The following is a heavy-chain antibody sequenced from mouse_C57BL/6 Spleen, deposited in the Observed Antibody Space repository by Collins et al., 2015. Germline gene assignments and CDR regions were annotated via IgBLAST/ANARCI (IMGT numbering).Heavy chain of an antibody. CDR2: INTETGEP. CDR3: ARPPLWYFDV. CDR1: GYTFTDYS. V-gene: IGHV9-2-1*01. J-gene: IGHJ1*01. Sequence: QIQLVQSGPELKKPGETVKISCKASGYTFTDYSMHWVKQAPGKGLKWMGWINTETGEPTYADDFKGRFAFSLETSASTAYLQINNLKNEDTATYFCARPPLWYFDVWGAGTTVTVSS.